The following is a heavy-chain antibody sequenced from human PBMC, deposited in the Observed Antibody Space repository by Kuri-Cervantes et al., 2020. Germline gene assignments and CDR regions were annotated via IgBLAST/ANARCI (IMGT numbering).Heavy chain of an antibody. Sequence: LSLTCAASGFTFSSYAMHWVRQAPGKGLEWVAVISYDGSNKYYADSVKGRFTISRDSSKNTLYLQMNSLRAEDTAVYYCARGSGYRFVDYWGQGTLVTVSS. D-gene: IGHD5-18*01. CDR3: ARGSGYRFVDY. J-gene: IGHJ4*02. CDR1: GFTFSSYA. CDR2: ISYDGSNK. V-gene: IGHV3-30-3*01.